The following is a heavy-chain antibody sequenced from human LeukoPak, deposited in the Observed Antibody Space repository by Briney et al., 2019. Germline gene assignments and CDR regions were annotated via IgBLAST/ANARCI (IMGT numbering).Heavy chain of an antibody. V-gene: IGHV3-74*03. D-gene: IGHD1-26*01. J-gene: IGHJ3*02. CDR1: GFTFSSYS. CDR3: ARGGSGCFDI. CDR2: VHKDGIST. Sequence: PGGSLRLSCAASGFTFSSYSMNWVRQAPGKGLVWVSHVHKDGISTTYTDSVKGRFTISRDNAKNTVDLQMNSLRAEDTGVYYCARGGSGCFDIWGQGTMVTVSS.